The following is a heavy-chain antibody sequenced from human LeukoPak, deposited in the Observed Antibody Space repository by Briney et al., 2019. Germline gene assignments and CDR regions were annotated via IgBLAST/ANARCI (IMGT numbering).Heavy chain of an antibody. J-gene: IGHJ4*02. CDR1: GYTFTGYY. CDR2: INPNSGGT. D-gene: IGHD6-19*01. V-gene: IGHV1-2*02. CDR3: APSSGYSSGWVFDY. Sequence: GASVKVSCKASGYTFTGYYMHWVRQAPGQGLEWMGWINPNSGGTNYAQKFQGRVTMTRDTSISTAYMELSRLRSDDTAVYYCAPSSGYSSGWVFDYWGQGTLVIVSS.